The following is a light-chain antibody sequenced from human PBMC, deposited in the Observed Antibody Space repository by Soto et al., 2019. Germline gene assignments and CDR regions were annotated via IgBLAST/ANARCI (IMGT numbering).Light chain of an antibody. CDR1: SSDVGNYIF. V-gene: IGLV2-14*01. Sequence: QSALTQPASVSGSPGQSITISCTGTSSDVGNYIFVSWYRQHPGKAPKLMIYDINNRPSGVSNRFSGSKSGNTASLTISGLQAEDEADYYCVSYTTSASYVFGTGTKLTGL. J-gene: IGLJ1*01. CDR2: DIN. CDR3: VSYTTSASYV.